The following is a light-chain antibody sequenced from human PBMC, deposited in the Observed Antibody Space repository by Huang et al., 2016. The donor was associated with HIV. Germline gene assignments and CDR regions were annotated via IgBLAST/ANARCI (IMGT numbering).Light chain of an antibody. CDR1: QSISGN. V-gene: IGKV3-15*01. Sequence: EIIMTQSPVTLSVSPGERSTLSCRASQSISGNLAWYQHKPGQPPRLRIYGAFIRAAGIPARFSGSGSGTEFTLTITSLQSEDFAVYYCQQYSNWPLTFGGGTKVESK. J-gene: IGKJ4*01. CDR3: QQYSNWPLT. CDR2: GAF.